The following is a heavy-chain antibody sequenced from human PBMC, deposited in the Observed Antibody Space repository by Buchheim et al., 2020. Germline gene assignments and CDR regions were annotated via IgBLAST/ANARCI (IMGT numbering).Heavy chain of an antibody. J-gene: IGHJ5*02. Sequence: QVQLQQWGAGLLKPSETLSLTCAVYGGPFSGYYWSWIRQPPGKGLEWIGEIHHSGGTHYNPSLKSRVTISEDTSKNQFSLMVRSVTVADTAVYYCVGEPGYCTGGSCYGGWFDPWGQGTL. CDR1: GGPFSGYY. CDR2: IHHSGGT. V-gene: IGHV4-34*01. CDR3: VGEPGYCTGGSCYGGWFDP. D-gene: IGHD2-15*01.